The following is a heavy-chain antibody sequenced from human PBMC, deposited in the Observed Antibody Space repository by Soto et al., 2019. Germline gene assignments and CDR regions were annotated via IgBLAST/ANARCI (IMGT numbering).Heavy chain of an antibody. D-gene: IGHD2-21*01. V-gene: IGHV3-21*01. Sequence: EVQLVESGGGLVKPGGSLRLSCAASGFTFSSYSMNWVRQAPGKGLEWVSAISSSSSNIYYADSVKGRFTISRDNAKNSLCLQMKSLRAEDKAVYYCASAIDIGENDDAVDLWGDGTMVAVCS. CDR3: ASAIDIGENDDAVDL. CDR1: GFTFSSYS. CDR2: ISSSSSNI. J-gene: IGHJ3*01.